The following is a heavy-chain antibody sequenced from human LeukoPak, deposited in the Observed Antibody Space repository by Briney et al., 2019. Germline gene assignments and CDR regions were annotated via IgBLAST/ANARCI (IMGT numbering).Heavy chain of an antibody. CDR1: GITLSNYG. Sequence: PGGSLRLSCAVSGITLSNYGTSWVRQAPGKGLEWVAGISDSGGRTNYADSVKGRFTISRDNPKNTLYLQMNSLRAEDTAVYFCAKRGVVIRVILVGFHKEAYYFDSWGQGALVTVPS. J-gene: IGHJ4*02. CDR3: AKRGVVIRVILVGFHKEAYYFDS. CDR2: ISDSGGRT. D-gene: IGHD3-22*01. V-gene: IGHV3-23*01.